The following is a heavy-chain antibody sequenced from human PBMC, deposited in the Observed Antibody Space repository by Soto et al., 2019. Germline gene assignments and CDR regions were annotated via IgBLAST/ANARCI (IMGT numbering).Heavy chain of an antibody. D-gene: IGHD3-22*01. V-gene: IGHV4-38-2*02. Sequence: NPSETLSLTCAVSGFSISSGYFWGWIRQPPGKGPEWLGSIYHSGTTYYNPSVKGRVTISVDTSKNQFSLKMSSVTAADTAVYYCARDSSGYSWFDPWGQGTLVTVSS. CDR3: ARDSSGYSWFDP. CDR2: IYHSGTT. CDR1: GFSISSGYF. J-gene: IGHJ5*02.